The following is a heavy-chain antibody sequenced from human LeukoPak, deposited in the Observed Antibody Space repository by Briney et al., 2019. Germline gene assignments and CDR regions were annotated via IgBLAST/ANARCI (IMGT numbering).Heavy chain of an antibody. Sequence: SETLSLTCTVSGGSISSSSYYWGWIRQPPGKGLEWIGSIYTSGSTNYNPSLKSRVTISVDTSKNQFSLKLSSVTAADTAVYYCARDSDYYDSSGYYHNWFDPWGQGTLVTVSS. CDR3: ARDSDYYDSSGYYHNWFDP. V-gene: IGHV4-39*07. CDR2: IYTSGST. D-gene: IGHD3-22*01. J-gene: IGHJ5*02. CDR1: GGSISSSSYY.